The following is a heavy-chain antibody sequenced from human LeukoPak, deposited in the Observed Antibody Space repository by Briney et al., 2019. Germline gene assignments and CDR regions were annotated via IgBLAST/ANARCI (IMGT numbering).Heavy chain of an antibody. Sequence: ASVKVSCKVSGYTLTELSMHWVRQAPGKGLEWMGGFDPEDGETIYAQKFQGGVTMTEDTSTDTAYMELSSLRSEDTAVYYCATDRDFWSGYSSFDYWGQGTLVTVSS. CDR2: FDPEDGET. CDR1: GYTLTELS. D-gene: IGHD3-3*01. V-gene: IGHV1-24*01. CDR3: ATDRDFWSGYSSFDY. J-gene: IGHJ4*02.